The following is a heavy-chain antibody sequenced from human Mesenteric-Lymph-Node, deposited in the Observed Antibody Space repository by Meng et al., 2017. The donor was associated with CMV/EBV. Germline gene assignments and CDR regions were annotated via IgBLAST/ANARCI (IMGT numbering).Heavy chain of an antibody. CDR3: ARVRGLFRYFDY. J-gene: IGHJ4*02. CDR2: IYYSGST. V-gene: IGHV4-30-4*08. CDR1: GDSISTGDYY. Sequence: SQTLSLTCTVSGDSISTGDYYWTWIRQPPGKGLEWIGYIYYSGSTYHNPSLKSRLTISVDTSKNQFSLKLTSVTAADTAVYYCARVRGLFRYFDYWGQGSLVTVSS.